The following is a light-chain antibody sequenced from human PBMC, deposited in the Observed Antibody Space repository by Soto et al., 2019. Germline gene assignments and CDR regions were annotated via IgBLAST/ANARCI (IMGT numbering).Light chain of an antibody. CDR3: QHSDSNPYT. CDR1: QSIISY. J-gene: IGKJ2*01. Sequence: DIPMTQSPCSMSASVGDRVTITCRASQSIISYLDRYPQKPGKAPKLLIYAASSLKSGVPSRFSGSGSGTDFTLTISSLQPEDFATYYCQHSDSNPYTLGQGTKLEIK. V-gene: IGKV1-39*01. CDR2: AAS.